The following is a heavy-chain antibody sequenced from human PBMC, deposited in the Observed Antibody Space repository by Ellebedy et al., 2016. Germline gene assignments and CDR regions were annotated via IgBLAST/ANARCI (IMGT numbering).Heavy chain of an antibody. V-gene: IGHV3-23*01. J-gene: IGHJ4*02. D-gene: IGHD2-2*01. CDR1: GVMFYSYA. Sequence: GGSLRLSXEDSGVMFYSYAMSWVRQAPGKGLEWVATVSGTGARTYYTDSVQSRFTISRDNFRNTLHLQMSNLRGEDTAVYYCRQGHYADYWGQGTLVTVSS. CDR3: RQGHYADY. CDR2: VSGTGART.